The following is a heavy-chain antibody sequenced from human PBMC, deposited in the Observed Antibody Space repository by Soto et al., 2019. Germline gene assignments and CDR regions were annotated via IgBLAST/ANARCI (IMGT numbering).Heavy chain of an antibody. D-gene: IGHD2-2*01. Sequence: QVQLQQLGAGLLKPSETLSLTCAVYGGSFSGYYWTWIRQSPEKGLEWIGEVNHSGTTYYNPSLKTRVTISVHTPKNQFSLKMSSVTAADTAVYYCARGIGYCSSINCYSSRRLRFDSWGQGTLVTVSS. CDR2: VNHSGTT. V-gene: IGHV4-34*01. J-gene: IGHJ4*02. CDR1: GGSFSGYY. CDR3: ARGIGYCSSINCYSSRRLRFDS.